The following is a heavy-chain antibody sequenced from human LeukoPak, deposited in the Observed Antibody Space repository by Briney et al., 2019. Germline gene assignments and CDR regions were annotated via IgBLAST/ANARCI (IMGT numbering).Heavy chain of an antibody. D-gene: IGHD1-14*01. J-gene: IGHJ3*02. CDR3: ARDIPGDAFDI. CDR2: IKQDGSEK. Sequence: GGSLRLSCAASGFTFSSHGMHWVRQAPGKGLEWVANIKQDGSEKYYVDSVKGRFTISRDNAKNSLYLQMNSLRAEDTAVYYCARDIPGDAFDIWGQGTMVTVSS. V-gene: IGHV3-7*01. CDR1: GFTFSSHG.